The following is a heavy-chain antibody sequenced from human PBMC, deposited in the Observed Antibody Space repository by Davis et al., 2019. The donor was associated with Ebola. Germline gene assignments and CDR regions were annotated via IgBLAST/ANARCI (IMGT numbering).Heavy chain of an antibody. J-gene: IGHJ6*02. CDR2: INHSGST. CDR3: ASLAAAGTFYYYGMDV. Sequence: MPGGSLRLSCAVYGGSFSGYYWSWIRQPPGKGLEWIGEINHSGSTNYNPSLKSRVTISVDTSKNQFSLKLSSVTAADTAVYYCASLAAAGTFYYYGMDVWGQGTTVTVSS. D-gene: IGHD6-13*01. V-gene: IGHV4-34*01. CDR1: GGSFSGYY.